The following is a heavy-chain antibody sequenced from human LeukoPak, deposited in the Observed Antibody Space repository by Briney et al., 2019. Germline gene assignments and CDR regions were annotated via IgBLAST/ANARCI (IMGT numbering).Heavy chain of an antibody. Sequence: PSETLSLTCTVSGGSISSGSYYWSWIRQPAGKGLEWIGRIYTSGSTNYNPSLKSRVTISVDTSKNQFSLKLSSVTAADTAVYYCAKVILLGGVLRYFDWLPEPNYFDYWGQGTLVTVSS. V-gene: IGHV4-61*02. CDR2: IYTSGST. D-gene: IGHD3-9*01. CDR1: GGSISSGSYY. CDR3: AKVILLGGVLRYFDWLPEPNYFDY. J-gene: IGHJ4*02.